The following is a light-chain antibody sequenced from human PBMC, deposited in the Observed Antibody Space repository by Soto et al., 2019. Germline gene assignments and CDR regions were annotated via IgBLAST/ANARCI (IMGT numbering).Light chain of an antibody. V-gene: IGKV1-5*01. J-gene: IGKJ2*01. CDR2: DAS. CDR3: QQYSSFSYT. CDR1: QSISSL. Sequence: DIQMTQSPSTLSASVGDTVTSTCRASQSISSLLAWYQQKPGKAPRLLIYDASSLESGVPSRVSGSGSGTEFTLTISSLQPEDFATYYCQQYSSFSYTFGQGTRLEIK.